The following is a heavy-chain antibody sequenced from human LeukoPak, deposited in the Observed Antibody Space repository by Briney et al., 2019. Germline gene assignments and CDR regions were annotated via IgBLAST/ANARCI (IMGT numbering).Heavy chain of an antibody. CDR2: FDPEDGET. CDR1: GYTLTELS. V-gene: IGHV1-24*01. CDR3: ATGNVATAEFDY. D-gene: IGHD4-17*01. Sequence: VASVKVSCKVSGYTLTELSMHWVRQAPGKGLEWMGGFDPEDGETIYAQKFQGRVTMTEDTSTDTAYVELSSLRSEDTAVYYCATGNVATAEFDYWGQGTLVTVSS. J-gene: IGHJ4*02.